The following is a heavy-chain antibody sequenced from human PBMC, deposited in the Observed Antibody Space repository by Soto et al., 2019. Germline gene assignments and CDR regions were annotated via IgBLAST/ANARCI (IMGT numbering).Heavy chain of an antibody. J-gene: IGHJ4*02. D-gene: IGHD6-19*01. CDR1: GFTFSSYA. Sequence: GGSLRLSCAASGFTFSSYAMHWVRQAPGKGLEWVAVISDDGSNKYYAYSVKGRFTISRDNSKNTLHLQMNSLRAEDTAVYYCARDSIGSGWFFEYWGQGTLVTVSS. CDR2: ISDDGSNK. CDR3: ARDSIGSGWFFEY. V-gene: IGHV3-30-3*01.